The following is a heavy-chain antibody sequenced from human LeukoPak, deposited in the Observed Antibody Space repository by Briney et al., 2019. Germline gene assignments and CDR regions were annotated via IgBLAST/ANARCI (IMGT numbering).Heavy chain of an antibody. CDR1: GFTVSSNY. V-gene: IGHV3-66*01. J-gene: IGHJ4*02. Sequence: GGSLRLSCAASGFTVSSNYMSWVRQAPGKGLEWVSVIYSGGSTYYADSVKGRFTISRDNSKNTLYLQMNSLKTEDTAVYYCTTAGSLGSPSDYWGQGTLVTVSS. CDR2: IYSGGST. D-gene: IGHD1-26*01. CDR3: TTAGSLGSPSDY.